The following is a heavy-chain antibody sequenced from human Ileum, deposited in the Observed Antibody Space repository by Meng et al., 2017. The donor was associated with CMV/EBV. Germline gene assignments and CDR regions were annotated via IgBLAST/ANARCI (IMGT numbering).Heavy chain of an antibody. CDR3: ARGPACSGGACYAGWLDP. V-gene: IGHV1-18*01. J-gene: IGHJ5*02. CDR2: ISVDSDNT. Sequence: TFTNHGIRWLRQAPGQGLEWMGWISVDSDNTNYAQKFQGRVSMTTDTSTNTAYMELRSLRFDDTAVYYCARGPACSGGACYAGWLDPWGQGTLVTVSS. CDR1: TFTNHG. D-gene: IGHD2-15*01.